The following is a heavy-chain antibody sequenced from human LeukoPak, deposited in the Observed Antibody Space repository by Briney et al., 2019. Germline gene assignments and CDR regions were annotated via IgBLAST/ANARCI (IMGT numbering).Heavy chain of an antibody. CDR3: AKDLYSNYGPADY. J-gene: IGHJ4*02. D-gene: IGHD4-11*01. CDR2: INGGGVNT. V-gene: IGHV3-23*01. CDR1: GFTFSSYA. Sequence: GGSLRLSCAASGFTFSSYAMSWVRQAPGKGLEWVSTINGGGVNTHYADSVGGRFTISRDNSKNTLFLQTNSLRDEDTAVYYCAKDLYSNYGPADYWGQGNLVTVSS.